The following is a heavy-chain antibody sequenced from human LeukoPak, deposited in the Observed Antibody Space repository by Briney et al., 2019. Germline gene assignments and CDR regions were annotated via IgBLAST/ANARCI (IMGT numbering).Heavy chain of an antibody. D-gene: IGHD5-24*01. CDR1: GFTFSSYG. J-gene: IGHJ4*02. CDR2: ISYDGSAK. Sequence: PGRSLRLSCAASGFTFSSYGMHWVRQAPGKGLEWVAVISYDGSAKYYVDSVKGRFTISRDNAKRSLDLQVNSLRAEDTAVYYRTRSRRDGNDYWGQGTLVTVSS. V-gene: IGHV3-30*03. CDR3: TRSRRDGNDY.